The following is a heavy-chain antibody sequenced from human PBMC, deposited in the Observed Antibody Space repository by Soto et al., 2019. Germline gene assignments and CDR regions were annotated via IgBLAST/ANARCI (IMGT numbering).Heavy chain of an antibody. V-gene: IGHV4-39*01. D-gene: IGHD3-22*01. J-gene: IGHJ1*01. Sequence: SETLSLTCTVSGASISSSNYYWSWIRQPPGKGLEWIGSIHYSGTTYYNPSLNSRVTISVDTSKNQFSLKVTSVTAADTAIYYCARLKVVTGTLFQHWGQGTLVTVSS. CDR1: GASISSSNYY. CDR2: IHYSGTT. CDR3: ARLKVVTGTLFQH.